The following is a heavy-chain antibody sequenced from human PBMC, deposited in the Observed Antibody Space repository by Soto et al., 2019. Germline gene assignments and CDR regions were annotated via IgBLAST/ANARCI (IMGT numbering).Heavy chain of an antibody. V-gene: IGHV3-7*03. CDR2: IRPDGSET. Sequence: EVQLVQSGGGLVQPGGSLRLSCVGSGFTFTDVYMNWVRQAPGKGLEWVANIRPDGSETNYVESVKGRFTTSRDNAKNSLFLQMNSLRADDTAVFYCAGWWGHDYNYWGQGILVTVSS. CDR1: GFTFTDVY. CDR3: AGWWGHDYNY. J-gene: IGHJ4*02. D-gene: IGHD4-4*01.